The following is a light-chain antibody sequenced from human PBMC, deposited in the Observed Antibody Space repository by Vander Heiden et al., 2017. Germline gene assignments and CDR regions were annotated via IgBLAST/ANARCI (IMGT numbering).Light chain of an antibody. V-gene: IGLV2-14*01. CDR1: SSDIGGYSY. CDR3: SSYTTSGTFPYV. J-gene: IGLJ1*01. CDR2: DVD. Sequence: QSTLTQPASVSGSPGLSITISCTGTSSDIGGYSYVSWYQRHPDKAPKLIIYDVDSRPSGVSNRFSGSKSGKTASLTISGLQAEDEAEYYCSSYTTSGTFPYVFGAGTQVTVL.